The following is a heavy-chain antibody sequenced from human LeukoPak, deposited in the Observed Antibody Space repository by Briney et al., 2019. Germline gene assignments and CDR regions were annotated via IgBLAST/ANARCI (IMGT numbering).Heavy chain of an antibody. J-gene: IGHJ4*02. V-gene: IGHV3-20*04. CDR3: ASIPSYCSSTSCPPVDY. CDR1: GFTFDDYG. Sequence: PGGSLRLSCAASGFTFDDYGMSWVRQAPGKGLEWVSGINWNGGSTGYADSVKGRFTISRDNAKNSLYLQMNSLRAEDTALYYCASIPSYCSSTSCPPVDYWGQGTLVTVSS. CDR2: INWNGGST. D-gene: IGHD2-2*01.